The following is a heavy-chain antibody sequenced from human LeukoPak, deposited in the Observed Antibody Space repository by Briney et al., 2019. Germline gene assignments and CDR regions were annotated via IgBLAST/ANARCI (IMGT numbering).Heavy chain of an antibody. CDR1: GFTFSSNP. D-gene: IGHD3-22*01. V-gene: IGHV3-30*09. J-gene: IGHJ3*02. Sequence: GGSLRLSCAASGFTFSSNPLHWVRRAPGKGLEWVAVISSDGNNKYYADSVKGRFAISRDNSKNTLYLQMDRLNMEDTAVYYCAREFASSGYAGTFDIWGQGTTVTVSS. CDR3: AREFASSGYAGTFDI. CDR2: ISSDGNNK.